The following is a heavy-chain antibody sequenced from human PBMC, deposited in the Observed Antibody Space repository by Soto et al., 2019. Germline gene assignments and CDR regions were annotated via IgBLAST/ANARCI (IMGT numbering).Heavy chain of an antibody. Sequence: EVRLLESGGGLVQPGGSLRLSCAGSGFTFSSNAMSWVRQAPGKGLEWVSSVSGDGYASDYADSVKGRFTVSRHNSKNTLYLQMNSLRAEDTAVYYCAKRHYYGSGIFALATWGQGTLVTVS. CDR2: VSGDGYAS. CDR3: AKRHYYGSGIFALAT. CDR1: GFTFSSNA. V-gene: IGHV3-23*01. D-gene: IGHD3-10*01. J-gene: IGHJ4*03.